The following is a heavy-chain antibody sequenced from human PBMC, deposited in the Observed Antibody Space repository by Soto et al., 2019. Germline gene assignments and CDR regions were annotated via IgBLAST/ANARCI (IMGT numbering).Heavy chain of an antibody. Sequence: EVLLVESGGGVVQPGGSLTLSCAASGFPFSNYWMHWIRQAPGKGPVWVSRINIDGSHTNYADSVKGRFIISRDNTNNTLFLQMNSLGVEDTAVYYCARAWGLSYGWLNGFEPWGQGTLVSVAS. CDR1: GFPFSNYW. J-gene: IGHJ5*02. CDR2: INIDGSHT. V-gene: IGHV3-74*01. D-gene: IGHD5-18*01. CDR3: ARAWGLSYGWLNGFEP.